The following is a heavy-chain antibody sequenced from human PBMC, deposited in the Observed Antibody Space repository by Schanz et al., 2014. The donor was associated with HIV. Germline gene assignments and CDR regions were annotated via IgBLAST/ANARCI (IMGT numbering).Heavy chain of an antibody. D-gene: IGHD3-22*01. CDR3: AKPEYDSSGNSQSHFDY. CDR1: GFTFSIYG. J-gene: IGHJ4*02. Sequence: VQLVESGGGVVQPGGSLRLSCAASGFTFSIYGIHWVRQAPGKGLEWVSSISESGGRTYYADSVNGRFTISRDNSKNTLYLQMTTLRTEDTAVYYCAKPEYDSSGNSQSHFDYWGQGTLVTVSS. V-gene: IGHV3-23*04. CDR2: ISESGGRT.